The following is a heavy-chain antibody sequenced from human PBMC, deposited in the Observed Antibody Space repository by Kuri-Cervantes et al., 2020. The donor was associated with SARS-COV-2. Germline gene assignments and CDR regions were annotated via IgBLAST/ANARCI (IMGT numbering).Heavy chain of an antibody. D-gene: IGHD4-17*01. CDR1: GFTFSDYY. CDR3: AREGGDYGDYYYYGMDV. CDR2: ISSSGSTI. J-gene: IGHJ6*02. V-gene: IGHV3-11*01. Sequence: LSLTCAASGFTFSDYYMSWIRQAPGKGLEWVSYISSSGSTIYYADSVKGRFTISRDNAKNSLYLRMNSLRAEDTAVYYCAREGGDYGDYYYYGMDVWGQGTTVTVSS.